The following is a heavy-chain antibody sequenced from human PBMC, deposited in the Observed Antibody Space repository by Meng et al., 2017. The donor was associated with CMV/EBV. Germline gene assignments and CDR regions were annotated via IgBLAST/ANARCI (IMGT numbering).Heavy chain of an antibody. CDR2: IRSKAYGGTT. D-gene: IGHD2-2*01. Sequence: GGSLRLSCTASGFTFGDYAMSWVRQAPGKGLEWVGFIRSKAYGGTTEYAASVKGRFTISRDDSKSIAYLQMNSLKTEDTAVYYCTRDDCSSTSCYGVLYYYVMDVWGQGTTVTVSS. CDR1: GFTFGDYA. J-gene: IGHJ6*02. V-gene: IGHV3-49*04. CDR3: TRDDCSSTSCYGVLYYYVMDV.